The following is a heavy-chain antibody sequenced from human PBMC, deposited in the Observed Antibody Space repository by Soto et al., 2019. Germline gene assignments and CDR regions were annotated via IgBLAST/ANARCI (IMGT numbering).Heavy chain of an antibody. CDR1: GYTFTSYG. V-gene: IGHV1-18*01. Sequence: QVQLVQSGAEVKKPGASVKVSCKASGYTFTSYGISWVRQAPGQGLEWMGWISAYNGNTNYAQKLQGRVTMTTDTSPSTAYMELRSLRSDDTAVYYCARADALYYYYYGMDVWGQGTTVTVSS. CDR3: ARADALYYYYYGMDV. CDR2: ISAYNGNT. J-gene: IGHJ6*02.